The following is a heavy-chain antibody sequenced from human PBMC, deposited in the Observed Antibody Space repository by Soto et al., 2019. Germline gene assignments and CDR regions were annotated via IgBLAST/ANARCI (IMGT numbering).Heavy chain of an antibody. CDR3: ARGYSGSYPFQH. D-gene: IGHD1-26*01. CDR2: INHSGST. Sequence: QVQLQQWGAGLLKPSETLSLTCAVYGGSFSGYYWSWIRQPPGKGLEWIGEINHSGSTNYNPSLKSRVTIAVDTSKNQFSLKLSSVTAADTDVYYCARGYSGSYPFQHWDQGTLVTVSS. J-gene: IGHJ1*01. CDR1: GGSFSGYY. V-gene: IGHV4-34*01.